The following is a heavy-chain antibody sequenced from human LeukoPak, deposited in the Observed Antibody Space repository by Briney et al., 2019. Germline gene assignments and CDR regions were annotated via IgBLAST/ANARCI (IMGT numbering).Heavy chain of an antibody. D-gene: IGHD6-25*01. V-gene: IGHV4-39*07. Sequence: SETLSLTCTVSGGPISGSRTWGWVRQPPGKGLEWIGNVHYDGRTASNPSLKSRVTMSLDTSTNQFSLKMNSVTATDTALYYCARVVTAAGLDLWGQGILATISS. J-gene: IGHJ5*02. CDR1: GGPISGSRT. CDR2: VHYDGRT. CDR3: ARVVTAAGLDL.